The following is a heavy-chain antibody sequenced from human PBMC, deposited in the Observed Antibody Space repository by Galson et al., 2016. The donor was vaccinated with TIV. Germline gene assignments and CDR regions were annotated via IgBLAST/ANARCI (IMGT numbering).Heavy chain of an antibody. D-gene: IGHD5-18*01. Sequence: SVKVSCKASGYPFSAYYIHWVRQAPGQGLEWMGWINPYSADTNYAQSFQGRVSMTSDTSINTAYMELSRLRPDDTAIFFCARGFNYGFDFYYGMDVWGQGTTVVVSS. CDR3: ARGFNYGFDFYYGMDV. V-gene: IGHV1-2*02. CDR2: INPYSADT. J-gene: IGHJ6*02. CDR1: GYPFSAYY.